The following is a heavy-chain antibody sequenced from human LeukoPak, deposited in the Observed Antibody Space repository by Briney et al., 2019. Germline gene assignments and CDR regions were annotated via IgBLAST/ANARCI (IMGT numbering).Heavy chain of an antibody. Sequence: ASVKVSCKASGGTFSSYAISWVRQAPGQGLEWMGGIIPILGTATYAQKFQGRVTITTDESTSTAYMGLSSLRSEDTAVYYCARGPALHYDFWSGPRYYYYYMDVWGKGTTVTVSS. CDR2: IIPILGTA. CDR3: ARGPALHYDFWSGPRYYYYYMDV. D-gene: IGHD3-3*01. CDR1: GGTFSSYA. J-gene: IGHJ6*03. V-gene: IGHV1-69*05.